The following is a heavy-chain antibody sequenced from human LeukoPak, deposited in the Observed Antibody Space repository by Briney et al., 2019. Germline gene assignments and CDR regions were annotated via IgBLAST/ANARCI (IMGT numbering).Heavy chain of an antibody. CDR2: IYHSGST. V-gene: IGHV4-38-2*02. Sequence: PSETLSLTCTVSGYSISSGYYWGWIRQPPGKGLEWIGSIYHSGSTYYNPSLKSRVTISVDTSKNQFSLKLSSVTAADTAVYYCARNLQWLVLDYWGQGTLVTVSS. CDR1: GYSISSGYY. CDR3: ARNLQWLVLDY. J-gene: IGHJ4*02. D-gene: IGHD6-19*01.